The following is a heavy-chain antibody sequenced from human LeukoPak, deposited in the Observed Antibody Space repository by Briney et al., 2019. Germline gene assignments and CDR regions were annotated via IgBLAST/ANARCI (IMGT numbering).Heavy chain of an antibody. CDR2: INWNGGST. V-gene: IGHV3-20*04. J-gene: IGHJ5*02. CDR1: GFTFDDYG. D-gene: IGHD1-26*01. Sequence: GGSLRLSCAASGFTFDDYGMSWVRQAPGKGLEWVSGINWNGGSTGYADSVKGRFTISRDNAKNSLYLQMNSLRAEDTALYYCARDPLQHMGELPDNWFDPWGQGTLVTVSS. CDR3: ARDPLQHMGELPDNWFDP.